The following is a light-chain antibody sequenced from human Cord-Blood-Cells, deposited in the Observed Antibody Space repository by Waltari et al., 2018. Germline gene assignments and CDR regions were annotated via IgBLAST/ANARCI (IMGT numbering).Light chain of an antibody. J-gene: IGLJ2*01. V-gene: IGLV2-8*01. CDR3: SSYAGSNNFVV. CDR1: RSYVVGYNY. CDR2: EVS. Sequence: QSALPHPPSASGSPGHSVTLPSTGPRSYVVGYNYFSWYQQHPGKAPKLIIYEVSKRPSGVPDRFSGSKSGNTASLTVSGLQAEDEADYYCSSYAGSNNFVVFGGGTKLTVL.